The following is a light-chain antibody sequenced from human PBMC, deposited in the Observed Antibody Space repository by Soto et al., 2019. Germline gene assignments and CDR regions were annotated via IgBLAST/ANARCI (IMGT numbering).Light chain of an antibody. CDR3: SSYAGSNNVV. CDR1: RSDVGDYNY. CDR2: EVS. J-gene: IGLJ2*01. V-gene: IGLV2-8*01. Sequence: QSALTQPPSASGSPGQSVTISCTGTRSDVGDYNYVSWYQQHPGKAPKLMIYEVSKRPSGVPDRFSGSKSGNTASLTVSGLQAEDEADYYCSSYAGSNNVVFGGGTKLTVL.